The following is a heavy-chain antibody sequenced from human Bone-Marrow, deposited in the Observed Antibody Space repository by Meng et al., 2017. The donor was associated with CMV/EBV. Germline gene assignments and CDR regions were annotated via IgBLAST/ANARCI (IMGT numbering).Heavy chain of an antibody. CDR2: IYSGGST. J-gene: IGHJ4*02. CDR1: GFTVSSNY. V-gene: IGHV3-53*01. CDR3: AKGSGYYYGSGSYLDY. Sequence: GGSLRLSCAASGFTVSSNYMSWVRQAPGKGLEWVSVIYSGGSTYYADSVKGRFTISRDNSKNTLYLQMNSLRAEDTAVYYCAKGSGYYYGSGSYLDYWGQGTLATVSS. D-gene: IGHD3-10*01.